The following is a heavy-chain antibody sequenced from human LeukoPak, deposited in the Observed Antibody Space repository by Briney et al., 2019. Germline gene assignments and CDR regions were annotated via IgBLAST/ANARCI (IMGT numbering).Heavy chain of an antibody. Sequence: GGSLRLSCAASGFTVSSNYMSWVRQAPGKGLEWVSVIYSGGSTYYADSVKGGFTISRDNSKNTLYLQMNSLRAEDTAVYYCARDPSLPYCSGGSCYSHYYYYGMDVWGQGTTVTVSS. J-gene: IGHJ6*02. CDR2: IYSGGST. V-gene: IGHV3-53*01. D-gene: IGHD2-15*01. CDR3: ARDPSLPYCSGGSCYSHYYYYGMDV. CDR1: GFTVSSNY.